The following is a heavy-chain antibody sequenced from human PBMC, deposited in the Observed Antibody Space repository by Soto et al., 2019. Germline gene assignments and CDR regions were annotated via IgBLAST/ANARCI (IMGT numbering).Heavy chain of an antibody. J-gene: IGHJ6*02. CDR3: AKDPGYYGMDV. CDR1: GFTFSSYG. V-gene: IGHV3-30*18. Sequence: PGGSLRLSCAASGFTFSSYGMHWVRQAPGKGLEWVAVISYDGSNKYYADSVKGRFTISRDNSKNTLYLQMNSLRAEDTAVYYCAKDPGYYGMDVWGQGTTVTVSS. CDR2: ISYDGSNK.